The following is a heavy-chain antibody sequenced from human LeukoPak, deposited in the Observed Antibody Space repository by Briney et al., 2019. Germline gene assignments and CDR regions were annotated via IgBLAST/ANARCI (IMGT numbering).Heavy chain of an antibody. Sequence: SETLSLTCTVSGGSISSYHWSWIRQPAEKGLEWIGRIYISGSTNYNPSLKSRLTMAVDTSKNQFSLKLSSVTAADTAVYYCARGDVGATTSFDYWGQGTLVTVSS. J-gene: IGHJ4*02. CDR3: ARGDVGATTSFDY. D-gene: IGHD1-26*01. V-gene: IGHV4-4*07. CDR2: IYISGST. CDR1: GGSISSYH.